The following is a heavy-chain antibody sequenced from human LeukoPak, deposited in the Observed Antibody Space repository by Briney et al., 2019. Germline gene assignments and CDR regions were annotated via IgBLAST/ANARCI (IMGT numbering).Heavy chain of an antibody. Sequence: GGSLRLSCAASGYTFSSYWMSWVRQAPGKGLEWVANIKQDGSEKYYVDSVKGRFTISRDNAKNSLYLQMNSLRAEDTAVYYCARVGSGWYWRYFDYWGQGTLVTVSS. J-gene: IGHJ4*02. CDR3: ARVGSGWYWRYFDY. CDR1: GYTFSSYW. V-gene: IGHV3-7*01. D-gene: IGHD6-19*01. CDR2: IKQDGSEK.